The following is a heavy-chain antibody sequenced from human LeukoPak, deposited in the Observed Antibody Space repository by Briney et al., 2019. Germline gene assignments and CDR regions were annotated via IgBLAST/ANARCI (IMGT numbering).Heavy chain of an antibody. D-gene: IGHD5-18*01. CDR1: GFTFSSYA. Sequence: GSLRLSCAASGFTFSSYAMSWVRQPPGKGLEWIGEINHSGSTNYNPSLKSRVTISVDTSKNQFSLKLSSVTAADTAVYYCARDYQGGYGDKTVDYWGQGTLVTVSS. CDR2: INHSGST. V-gene: IGHV4-34*01. CDR3: ARDYQGGYGDKTVDY. J-gene: IGHJ4*02.